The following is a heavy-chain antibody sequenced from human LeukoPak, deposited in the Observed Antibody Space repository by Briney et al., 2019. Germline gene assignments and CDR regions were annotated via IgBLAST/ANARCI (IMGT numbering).Heavy chain of an antibody. V-gene: IGHV1-69*01. CDR1: GGTFSSYA. Sequence: SVKVSCKASGGTFSSYAISWVRQAPGQGLEWMGGIIPIFSTANYAQKFQGRVTITADESTSTAYMELSSLRSEDTAVYYCARGPVITMVRGVKYYYYYGMDVWGKGTTVTVSS. J-gene: IGHJ6*04. CDR2: IIPIFSTA. D-gene: IGHD3-10*01. CDR3: ARGPVITMVRGVKYYYYYGMDV.